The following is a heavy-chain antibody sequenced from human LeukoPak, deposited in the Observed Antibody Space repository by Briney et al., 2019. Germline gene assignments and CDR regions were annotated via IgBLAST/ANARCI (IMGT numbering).Heavy chain of an antibody. CDR3: AKDFLIWSGYFPYYFDY. Sequence: GGSLRLSCAASGFTFSSYGMHWVRQAPGKGLEWVAFIRYDGSNKYYADSVKGRFTISRDNSKNTLYLQMNSLRAEDTAVYYFAKDFLIWSGYFPYYFDYWGQGTLVTVSS. CDR2: IRYDGSNK. J-gene: IGHJ4*02. V-gene: IGHV3-30*02. D-gene: IGHD3-3*01. CDR1: GFTFSSYG.